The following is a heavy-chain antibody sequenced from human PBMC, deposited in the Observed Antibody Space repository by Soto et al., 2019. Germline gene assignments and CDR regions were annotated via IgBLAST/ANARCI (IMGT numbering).Heavy chain of an antibody. CDR3: ARFLYGDYGWDY. Sequence: SETLSLTCAVYGGSFSGYYWSWIRQPPGKGLEWIGEINHSGSTNYNPSLKSRVTISVDTSKNQFSLKLSSVTAADTAVYYCARFLYGDYGWDYWGQGTLVTVSS. D-gene: IGHD4-17*01. J-gene: IGHJ4*02. CDR1: GGSFSGYY. V-gene: IGHV4-34*01. CDR2: INHSGST.